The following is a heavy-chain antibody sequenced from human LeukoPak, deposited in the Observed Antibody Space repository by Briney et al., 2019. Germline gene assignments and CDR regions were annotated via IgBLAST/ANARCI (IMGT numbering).Heavy chain of an antibody. CDR3: ARITPTGYCSSTSCRDY. CDR2: FDPEDGET. Sequence: ASVKVSCKVSGYTLTELSMHWVRQAPGKGLEWMGGFDPEDGETIYAQKFQGRVTMTRDTSTSTVYMELSSLRSEDTAVYYCARITPTGYCSSTSCRDYWGQGTLVTVSS. CDR1: GYTLTELS. V-gene: IGHV1-24*01. J-gene: IGHJ4*02. D-gene: IGHD2-2*01.